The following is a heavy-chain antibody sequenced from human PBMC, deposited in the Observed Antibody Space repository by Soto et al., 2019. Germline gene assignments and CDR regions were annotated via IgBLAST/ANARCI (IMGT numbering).Heavy chain of an antibody. V-gene: IGHV1-18*01. Sequence: ASVKVSCKASGYTFTSHGISWVRQAPGQGPEWMGWISASNGDTNYAQKFQGRLIATTDTSTSTGYMELRSVRSEDSAVYYCARMVRGSNIDNYHYMDVWGTGTTVTVSS. D-gene: IGHD3-10*01. CDR2: ISASNGDT. CDR1: GYTFTSHG. CDR3: ARMVRGSNIDNYHYMDV. J-gene: IGHJ6*03.